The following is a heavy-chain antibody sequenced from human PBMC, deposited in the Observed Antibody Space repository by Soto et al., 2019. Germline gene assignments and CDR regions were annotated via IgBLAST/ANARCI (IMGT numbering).Heavy chain of an antibody. CDR1: GFTFGYYA. J-gene: IGHJ4*02. CDR2: IRRNAYGGTT. V-gene: IGHV3-49*04. CDR3: TRASSLDFDF. D-gene: IGHD3-16*01. Sequence: LRLSCTTSGFTFGYYALSWVRQAPGKGLEWVGFIRRNAYGGTTDYAASVKGRFTISRDDSKSIAYLQMNSLRTEDTALYYCTRASSLDFDFWGQGTLVTVSS.